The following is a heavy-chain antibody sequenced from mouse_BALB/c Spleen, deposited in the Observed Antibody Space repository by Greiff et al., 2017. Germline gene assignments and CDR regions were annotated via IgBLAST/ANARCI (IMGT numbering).Heavy chain of an antibody. D-gene: IGHD3-3*01. Sequence: EVHLVESGGGLVQPGGSRKLSCAASGFTFSSFGMHWVRQAPEKGLEWVAYISSGSSTIYYADTVKGRFTISRDNPKNTLFLQMTSLRSEDTAMYYCARRDIYYGMDYWGQGTSVTVSS. CDR2: ISSGSSTI. J-gene: IGHJ4*01. V-gene: IGHV5-17*02. CDR3: ARRDIYYGMDY. CDR1: GFTFSSFG.